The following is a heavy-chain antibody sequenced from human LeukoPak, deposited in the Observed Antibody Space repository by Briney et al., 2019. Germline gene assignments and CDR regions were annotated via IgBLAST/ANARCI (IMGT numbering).Heavy chain of an antibody. CDR3: ARAQITVRSSAFDI. CDR1: GFTFSNYW. J-gene: IGHJ3*02. Sequence: GGSLRLSCAASGFTFSNYWMSWVRQAPGKGLEWVANIKQDGGEKYYVDSVKGRFTISRDNAKNSLYLQMNSLRAEDTAVYYCARAQITVRSSAFDIWGQGTMVTVSS. V-gene: IGHV3-7*01. D-gene: IGHD3-16*01. CDR2: IKQDGGEK.